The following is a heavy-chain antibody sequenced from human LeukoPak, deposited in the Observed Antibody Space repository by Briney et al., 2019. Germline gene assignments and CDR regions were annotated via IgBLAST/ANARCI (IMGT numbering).Heavy chain of an antibody. J-gene: IGHJ4*02. CDR2: ISGSGGST. Sequence: GGSLRLSCAASGFTYSSYAMSWVRQAPGKGLEWVSAISGSGGSTYYADSVKGRFTISRDNSKNTLYLQMNSLRAEDTAVYYCAKNPYSSSPKSVDYWGQGTLVTVSS. CDR1: GFTYSSYA. V-gene: IGHV3-23*01. D-gene: IGHD6-6*01. CDR3: AKNPYSSSPKSVDY.